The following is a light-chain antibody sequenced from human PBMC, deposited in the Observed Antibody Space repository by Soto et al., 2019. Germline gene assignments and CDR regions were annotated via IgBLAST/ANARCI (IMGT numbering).Light chain of an antibody. CDR1: PSVSSN. J-gene: IGKJ2*02. CDR3: QQYNNCPPWT. Sequence: EVVMTQSPATLSVSPGVRATLSCRASPSVSSNLAWSQQKPGQAPRLLIYGASTRATSIPDRFSGSGSGTEFTLTISSLQSEYFSVYYCQQYNNCPPWTFGQGTKLEIK. V-gene: IGKV3-15*01. CDR2: GAS.